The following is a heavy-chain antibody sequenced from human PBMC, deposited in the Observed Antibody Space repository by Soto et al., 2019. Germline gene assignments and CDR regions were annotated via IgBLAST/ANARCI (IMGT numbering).Heavy chain of an antibody. CDR2: INYSGST. CDR3: AREGPYYGYDY. Sequence: QVQLQESGPGLVKPSETLSLTCSVSGDSSGTYYWSWIRQSPGKGLEWMGYINYSGSTNYNPSLKSRVVMSRDTSENQFSLEVSSVTAADTAVYNCAREGPYYGYDYWGQGTLVTVSS. D-gene: IGHD3-22*01. CDR1: GDSSGTYY. V-gene: IGHV4-59*01. J-gene: IGHJ4*02.